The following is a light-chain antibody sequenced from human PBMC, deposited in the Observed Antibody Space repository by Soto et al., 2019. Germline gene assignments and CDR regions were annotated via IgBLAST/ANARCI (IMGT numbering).Light chain of an antibody. CDR2: TND. Sequence: ALTQPPSASGTPGQTVTISCSGSSSNIGTSSVHWYKHLPGTAPKPLIYTNDQRPSGVPDRFSGSKSGTSASLAISGLQSEDEADYYCAVWDGSLNGHVFGAGTKVTVL. CDR3: AVWDGSLNGHV. V-gene: IGLV1-44*01. J-gene: IGLJ1*01. CDR1: SSNIGTSS.